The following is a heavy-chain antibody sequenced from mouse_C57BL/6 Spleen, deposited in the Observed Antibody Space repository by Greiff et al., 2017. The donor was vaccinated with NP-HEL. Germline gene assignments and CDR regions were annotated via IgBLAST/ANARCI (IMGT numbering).Heavy chain of an antibody. J-gene: IGHJ4*01. V-gene: IGHV1-62-2*01. CDR2: FYPGSGSI. D-gene: IGHD1-1*01. CDR3: ARHGYYYGSSLYYAMDY. Sequence: VKLQESGAELVKPGASVKLSCKASGYTFTEYTIHWVKQRSGQGLEWIGWFYPGSGSIKYNEKFKDKATLTADKSSSTVYMELSRLTSEDSAVYFCARHGYYYGSSLYYAMDYWGQGTSVTVSS. CDR1: GYTFTEYT.